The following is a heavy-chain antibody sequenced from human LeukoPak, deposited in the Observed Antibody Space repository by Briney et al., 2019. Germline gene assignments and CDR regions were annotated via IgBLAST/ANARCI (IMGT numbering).Heavy chain of an antibody. CDR2: INPNSGGT. V-gene: IGHV1-2*02. J-gene: IGHJ4*02. CDR1: GYTFTGYY. Sequence: GASVKVSCKASGYTFTGYYMHWVRQAPGQGLEWMGWINPNSGGTNYAQKFQGRVTMTRDTSISTAYMELSRLRSDDTAVYYCARQPDYDYVWGSYRQPPHYWGQGTLVTVSS. CDR3: ARQPDYDYVWGSYRQPPHY. D-gene: IGHD3-16*02.